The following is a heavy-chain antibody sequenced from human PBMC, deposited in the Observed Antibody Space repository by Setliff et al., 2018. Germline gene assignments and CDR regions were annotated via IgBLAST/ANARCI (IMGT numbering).Heavy chain of an antibody. CDR3: ARSAANGGHDPFDI. D-gene: IGHD6-25*01. CDR2: ISDSSFHI. Sequence: KAGGSLRLSCAASGFPFSIYSMHWVCQAPGKGLEWVSSISDSSFHIYYRDSVKGRFTISRDNARNSLYLQMNSLRADDTAVYYCARSAANGGHDPFDIWGQGTMVTVSS. V-gene: IGHV3-21*01. CDR1: GFPFSIYS. J-gene: IGHJ3*02.